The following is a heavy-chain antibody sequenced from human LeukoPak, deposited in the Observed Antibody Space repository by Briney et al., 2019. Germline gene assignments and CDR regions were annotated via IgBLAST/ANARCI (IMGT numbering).Heavy chain of an antibody. CDR2: INARNGKT. J-gene: IGHJ4*02. V-gene: IGHV1-3*01. CDR3: AMGGSYYLPFGY. CDR1: GYTFTSYA. D-gene: IGHD1-26*01. Sequence: ASVKVSCKASGYTFTSYAMHWVRHAPGQRLEWMGWINARNGKTKYSQKFQGRVTITRDTSASTAYMELSSLRSEDTAVYCCAMGGSYYLPFGYWGQGTLVTVSS.